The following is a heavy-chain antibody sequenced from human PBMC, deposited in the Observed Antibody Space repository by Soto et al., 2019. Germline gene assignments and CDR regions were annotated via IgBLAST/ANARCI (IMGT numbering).Heavy chain of an antibody. CDR1: GFTFSSYA. CDR2: ISYDGSNK. CDR3: ARDQGSGYCSSTSCYDNTPEYYYYGMDV. D-gene: IGHD2-2*01. V-gene: IGHV3-30-3*01. J-gene: IGHJ6*02. Sequence: GGSLRLSCAASGFTFSSYAMHWVRQAPGKGLEGGAVISYDGSNKYYADSVKDRLTIPRGNSKTTLYLQMNSLRAEDTAVYYCARDQGSGYCSSTSCYDNTPEYYYYGMDVWGQGTTVTVSS.